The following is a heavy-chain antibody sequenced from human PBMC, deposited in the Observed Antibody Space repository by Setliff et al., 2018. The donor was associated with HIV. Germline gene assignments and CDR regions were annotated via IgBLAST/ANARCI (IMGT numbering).Heavy chain of an antibody. CDR3: AKQGYSDSLYAFDV. CDR1: GYTFTTYY. D-gene: IGHD1-26*01. J-gene: IGHJ3*01. V-gene: IGHV1-2*06. CDR2: IHPNTGST. Sequence: GASVKVSCKTSGYTFTTYYVYWVRQATGHGLELMGRIHPNTGSTNYLQDFQGRVTITRDTSMSTVYMALTGLTSADTSVYYCAKQGYSDSLYAFDVWGQGTMVTVSS.